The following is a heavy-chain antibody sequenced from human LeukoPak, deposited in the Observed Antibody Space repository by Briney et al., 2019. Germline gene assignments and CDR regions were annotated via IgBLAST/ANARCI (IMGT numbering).Heavy chain of an antibody. J-gene: IGHJ4*02. CDR1: GFSLSTSGVG. D-gene: IGHD6-13*01. Sequence: SGPTLVKPTQTLTLTCTFSGFSLSTSGVGVGWIRQPPGKALEWLVLIYWDDDKRYSPSLKSRLTVTKDTSKNQVVLTMTNMDPMDTATYYCAHRRGNSWDFDYWGQGTLVTVSS. CDR3: AHRRGNSWDFDY. V-gene: IGHV2-5*02. CDR2: IYWDDDK.